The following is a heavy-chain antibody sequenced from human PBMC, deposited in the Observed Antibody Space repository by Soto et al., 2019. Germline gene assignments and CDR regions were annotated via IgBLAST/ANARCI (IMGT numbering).Heavy chain of an antibody. V-gene: IGHV1-45*02. CDR3: ARSALDDDAYNYTDSRGTGNMLALYSGM. CDR2: IIPYNGNT. J-gene: IGHJ6*01. CDR1: GYIFTYRY. D-gene: IGHD3-3*01. Sequence: SVKVSCKASGYIFTYRYLYWVRQAPGQALEWMGWIIPYNGNTNYAQKFQDRFSITRESSLSTVYMELRSLRSDDTGMYYCARSALDDDAYNYTDSRGTGNMLALYSGM.